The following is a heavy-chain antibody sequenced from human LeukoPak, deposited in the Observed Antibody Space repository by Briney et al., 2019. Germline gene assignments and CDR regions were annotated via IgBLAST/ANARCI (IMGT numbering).Heavy chain of an antibody. V-gene: IGHV1-46*01. D-gene: IGHD3-3*01. Sequence: ASVKVSCKASGYTFTSYYIHWVRQAPGQGLEWMGIINPSGGSTSYAQKFQGRVTMTRDTSTSTVYMELSSLRSADTAVYYCARAGGGFWSGFYFDYWGQGTLVTVSS. CDR1: GYTFTSYY. CDR3: ARAGGGFWSGFYFDY. CDR2: INPSGGST. J-gene: IGHJ4*02.